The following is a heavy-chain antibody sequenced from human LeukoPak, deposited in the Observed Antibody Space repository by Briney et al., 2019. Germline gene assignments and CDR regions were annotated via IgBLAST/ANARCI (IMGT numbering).Heavy chain of an antibody. D-gene: IGHD6-19*01. Sequence: GGSLRLSCAASGFTFSIYAIHWVRQAPGKGLEWVAGISHNGTNEYYPDSLKGRFTISRDNSKNTLYLQMNSLRAEDTALYYCARDRGGSGWYYFDYWGQGTLVTVSS. CDR3: ARDRGGSGWYYFDY. J-gene: IGHJ4*02. CDR1: GFTFSIYA. CDR2: ISHNGTNE. V-gene: IGHV3-30-3*01.